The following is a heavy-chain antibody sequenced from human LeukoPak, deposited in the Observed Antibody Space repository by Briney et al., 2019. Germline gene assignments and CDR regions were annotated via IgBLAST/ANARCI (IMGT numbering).Heavy chain of an antibody. CDR1: GFTFSSYW. CDR2: IKQDGSEK. D-gene: IGHD5-12*01. J-gene: IGHJ4*02. Sequence: GGSLRLSCAASGFTFSSYWMSWVRQAPGKGLEWVANIKQDGSEKNYVDSVMGRFTISRDNAKNSLDLQMNSLRAEDTAVYYCARAGGYASSWAYWGQGTLVTVSS. V-gene: IGHV3-7*01. CDR3: ARAGGYASSWAY.